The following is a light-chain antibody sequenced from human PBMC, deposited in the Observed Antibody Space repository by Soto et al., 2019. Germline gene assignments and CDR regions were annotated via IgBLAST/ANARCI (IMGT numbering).Light chain of an antibody. J-gene: IGKJ1*01. CDR1: QSISSW. CDR3: QQYNSYSWT. V-gene: IGKV1-5*01. Sequence: DITMTQSPSTLSASVGDTVTIPCRASQSISSWLAWYQQKPGKAPKLLIYDASSLESGVPSRFSGSGSGTEFTLTISSLQPDDFATYYCQQYNSYSWTFGQGTKVDI. CDR2: DAS.